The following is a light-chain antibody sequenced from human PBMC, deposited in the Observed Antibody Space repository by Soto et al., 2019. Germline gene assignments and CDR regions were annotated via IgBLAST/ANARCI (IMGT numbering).Light chain of an antibody. Sequence: QAVVTQEPSLTVSPGGTVTLTYGSSTGAVTSGHYPYWFQQKPGQAPRTLIYDTNNKHSWTPARFSGSLLGGKAALTLSGAQPEDEAEYYCLLSYSGARVFGGGTQLTVL. CDR1: TGAVTSGHY. CDR2: DTN. V-gene: IGLV7-46*01. J-gene: IGLJ2*01. CDR3: LLSYSGARV.